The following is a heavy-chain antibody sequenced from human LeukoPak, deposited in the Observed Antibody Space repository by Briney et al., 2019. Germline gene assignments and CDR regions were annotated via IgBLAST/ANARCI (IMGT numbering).Heavy chain of an antibody. CDR1: GYTFTSHG. CDR3: ARDKGYCSSNSCPRYYYYYYMDV. Sequence: GASVKVSCTASGYTFTSHGISWVRQAPGQGLEWMGWISAYNSNTNYAQKRQGRVTMATETSKSKAYMELRSLRSDDTAVYYCARDKGYCSSNSCPRYYYYYYMDVWGKGTTVTVSS. CDR2: ISAYNSNT. V-gene: IGHV1-18*01. J-gene: IGHJ6*03. D-gene: IGHD2-2*01.